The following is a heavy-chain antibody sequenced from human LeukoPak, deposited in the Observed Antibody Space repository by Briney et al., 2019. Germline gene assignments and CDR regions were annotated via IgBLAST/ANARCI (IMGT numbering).Heavy chain of an antibody. V-gene: IGHV1-18*01. CDR3: ARDPRPLRYFDWLLSYFDY. CDR1: GYTFTSYG. D-gene: IGHD3-9*01. CDR2: ISAYNGNT. J-gene: IGHJ4*02. Sequence: GASVKVSCKASGYTFTSYGISWVRQAPGQGLEWMGWISAYNGNTNYAQKLQGRVTMTTDTSTSTAYMELRSLRSDDTAVYYCARDPRPLRYFDWLLSYFDYWGQGTLVTVSS.